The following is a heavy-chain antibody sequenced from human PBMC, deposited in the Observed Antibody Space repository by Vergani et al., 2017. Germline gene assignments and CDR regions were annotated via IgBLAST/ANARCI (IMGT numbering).Heavy chain of an antibody. J-gene: IGHJ5*02. CDR3: AVHYSVGWLVKFGWIDP. V-gene: IGHV4-39*01. CDR1: GASIRSRNYY. D-gene: IGHD6-19*01. Sequence: QLQLQESGPGLVKPSATLSLTCSVSGASIRSRNYYWGWIRQPPGKGLEWIASIYYSGSTYYNPSLQSRVTISVDTSKNQFSLKLSSVTAADTAVYFCAVHYSVGWLVKFGWIDPWGQGILFTVSS. CDR2: IYYSGST.